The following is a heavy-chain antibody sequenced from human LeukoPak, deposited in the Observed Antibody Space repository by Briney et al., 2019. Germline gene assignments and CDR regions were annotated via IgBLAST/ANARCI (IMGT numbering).Heavy chain of an antibody. CDR1: GGSISSSSYY. V-gene: IGHV4-39*07. D-gene: IGHD6-19*01. J-gene: IGHJ4*02. CDR3: ARGGLAVAPDY. Sequence: PSETLSLTCTVSGGSISSSSYYWGWIRQPPGKGLEWIGSIYYSGSTYYNPSLKSRVTISVDTSKNQFSLKLSSVTAADTAVYYCARGGLAVAPDYWGQGTLVTVSS. CDR2: IYYSGST.